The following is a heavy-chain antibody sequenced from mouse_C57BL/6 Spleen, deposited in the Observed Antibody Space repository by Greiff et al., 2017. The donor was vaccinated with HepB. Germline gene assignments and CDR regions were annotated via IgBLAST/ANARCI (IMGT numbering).Heavy chain of an antibody. Sequence: EVQLVESGGDLVKPGGSLKLSCAASGFTFSSYGMSWVRQTPDKRLEWVATISSGGSYTYYPDSVKGRFTVSRDNAKNTLYLQMSSLKSEDTAMYYCARREDLDGNYGYFDVWGTGTTVTVSS. V-gene: IGHV5-6*01. CDR1: GFTFSSYG. CDR2: ISSGGSYT. J-gene: IGHJ1*03. D-gene: IGHD2-1*01. CDR3: ARREDLDGNYGYFDV.